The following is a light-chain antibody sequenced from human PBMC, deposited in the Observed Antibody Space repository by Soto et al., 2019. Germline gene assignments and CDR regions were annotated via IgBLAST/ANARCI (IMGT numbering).Light chain of an antibody. CDR3: QQYGSSGT. V-gene: IGKV3-20*01. Sequence: EIVWTQSPATLSVSPGEGATLSCRASQSVSSSYFAWYQQTPGQAPRLLIYGASNRATGIPDRLSGSGSGTDFTLTISRLEPEDFAVYYCQQYGSSGTFGQGTKVDIK. J-gene: IGKJ1*01. CDR2: GAS. CDR1: QSVSSSY.